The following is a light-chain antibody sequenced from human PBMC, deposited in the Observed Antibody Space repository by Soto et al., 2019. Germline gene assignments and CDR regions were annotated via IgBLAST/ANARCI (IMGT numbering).Light chain of an antibody. J-gene: IGKJ5*01. Sequence: DIQMTQSPSTLSASVGDRVTITCRASQSVSTWLAWYQQKPGKAPNLLIYEAYILESGVPSRFSGSKSGTEFTLSICSLQPDDFAVYYCQQRSNWPLTSGQGTRLEIK. V-gene: IGKV1-5*01. CDR2: EAY. CDR3: QQRSNWPLT. CDR1: QSVSTW.